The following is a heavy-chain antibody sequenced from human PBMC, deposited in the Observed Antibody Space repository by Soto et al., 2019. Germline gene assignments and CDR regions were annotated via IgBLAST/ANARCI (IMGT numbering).Heavy chain of an antibody. CDR1: GGSFSGYY. CDR2: INHSGST. J-gene: IGHJ6*02. Sequence: SETLSLTCAVYGGSFSGYYWSWIRQPPGKGLEWIGEINHSGSTNYNPSLKSRVTISVDTSKNQFSLKLSSVTAADTAVYYCATLSMTMRNGMDVWGQGTTVTVSS. V-gene: IGHV4-34*01. CDR3: ATLSMTMRNGMDV. D-gene: IGHD3-3*02.